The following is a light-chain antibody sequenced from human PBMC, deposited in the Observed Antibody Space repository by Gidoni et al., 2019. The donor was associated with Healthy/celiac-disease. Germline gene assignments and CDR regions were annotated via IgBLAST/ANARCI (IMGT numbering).Light chain of an antibody. CDR2: GNS. CDR1: RSNIGAGYD. Sequence: QSVLTQPPSVSGAPGQSVTISCTGSRSNIGAGYDVHWYQQLPGTAPKLLIYGNSNRPSGVPDRFSGSKSGTSASLAITGLQAEDEADYYCQSYDSRLKVFGGGTKLTVL. V-gene: IGLV1-40*01. CDR3: QSYDSRLKV. J-gene: IGLJ3*02.